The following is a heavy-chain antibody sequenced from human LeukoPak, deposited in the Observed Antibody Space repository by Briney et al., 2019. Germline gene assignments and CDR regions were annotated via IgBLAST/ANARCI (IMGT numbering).Heavy chain of an antibody. V-gene: IGHV4-30-2*01. CDR1: GGSISSGGYY. CDR3: AXDXXDLAAXSXPAPDY. D-gene: IGHD2-2*01. CDR2: IYHSGST. Sequence: SETLSLTCTVSGGSISSGGYYWSWIRQPPGKGLEWIGYIYHSGSTYYNPSLKSRVTISVDRSKNQFSLKLSSVTAADTAVYYXAXDXXDLAAXSXPAPDYWGQGTLVTVSS. J-gene: IGHJ4*02.